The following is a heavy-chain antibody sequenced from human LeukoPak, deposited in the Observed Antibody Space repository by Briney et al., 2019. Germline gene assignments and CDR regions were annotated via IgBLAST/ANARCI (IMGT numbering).Heavy chain of an antibody. J-gene: IGHJ4*02. CDR1: GYTFTSYG. CDR3: ARTSTDYRYSSSLFDY. V-gene: IGHV1-18*01. D-gene: IGHD6-13*01. Sequence: ASVKVSCKASGYTFTSYGISWARQAPGQGLEWMGWISAYNGNTNYAQKLQGRVTMTTDTSTSTAYMELRSLRSDDTAVYYCARTSTDYRYSSSLFDYWGQGTLVTVSS. CDR2: ISAYNGNT.